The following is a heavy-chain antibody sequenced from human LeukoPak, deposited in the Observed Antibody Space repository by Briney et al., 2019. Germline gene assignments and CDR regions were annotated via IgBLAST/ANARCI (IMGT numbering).Heavy chain of an antibody. CDR1: GGSFSGYY. Sequence: PSETLSLTCAVYGGSFSGYYWSWVRQAPGKGLEWVGRIKSKTDGGTTDYAAPVKGRFTISRDDSKNTLYLQMNSLKTEDTAVYYCTTGATVTTTYYYYYYMDVWGKGTTVTISS. V-gene: IGHV3-15*01. CDR3: TTGATVTTTYYYYYYMDV. D-gene: IGHD4-17*01. CDR2: IKSKTDGGTT. J-gene: IGHJ6*03.